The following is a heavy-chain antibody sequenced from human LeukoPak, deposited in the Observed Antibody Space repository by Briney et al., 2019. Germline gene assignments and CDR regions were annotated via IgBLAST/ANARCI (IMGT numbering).Heavy chain of an antibody. CDR1: GNTFTSFH. CDR3: ARIRAAMDPYFDY. D-gene: IGHD5-18*01. V-gene: IGHV1-46*01. CDR2: IKVYGDTT. Sequence: ASVKVSCKASGNTFTSFHIHWVRQAPGQGLEYMGIIKVYGDTTIYAQRFQGRITMTRDTSTSTVYMELSSLNSEDTAVYYCARIRAAMDPYFDYWGQGTLVTASS. J-gene: IGHJ4*02.